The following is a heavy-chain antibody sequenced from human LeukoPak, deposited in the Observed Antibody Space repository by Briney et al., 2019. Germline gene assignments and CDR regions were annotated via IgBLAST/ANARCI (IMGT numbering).Heavy chain of an antibody. V-gene: IGHV1-2*02. Sequence: GASVKVSCKASGYTFTGYYMHWVRQAPGQGLEWMGWINPNSGGTNYAQKFQVRVTMTRDTSISTAYMELSRLISDDTAVYYCARGRSLVYAINSYQGGYWGQGTLVTVSS. D-gene: IGHD2-8*01. J-gene: IGHJ4*02. CDR1: GYTFTGYY. CDR3: ARGRSLVYAINSYQGGY. CDR2: INPNSGGT.